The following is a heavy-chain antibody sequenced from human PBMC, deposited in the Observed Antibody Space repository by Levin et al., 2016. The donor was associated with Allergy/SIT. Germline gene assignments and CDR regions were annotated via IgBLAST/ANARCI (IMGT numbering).Heavy chain of an antibody. J-gene: IGHJ2*01. CDR2: IYYSGST. V-gene: IGHV4-39*07. CDR1: GGSITSGTSS. D-gene: IGHD6-6*01. CDR3: ARARGSSSNFDL. Sequence: SETLSLTCTVSGGSITSGTSSWAWIRQPPGQGLEWIGSIYYSGSTNYNPSLKSRVTISVDTSKNQFSLKLSSVTAADTAVYYCARARGSSSNFDLWGRGTLVTVSS.